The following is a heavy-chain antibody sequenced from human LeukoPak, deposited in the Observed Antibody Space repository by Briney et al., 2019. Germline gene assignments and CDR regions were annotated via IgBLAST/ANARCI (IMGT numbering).Heavy chain of an antibody. CDR2: IYTSGST. CDR3: ARADSRGYSYGSGAFDI. V-gene: IGHV4-4*07. Sequence: SETLSLTCTVSGNSFGDYYWSWIRQPAGKGLEWIGRIYTSGSTTYNPSLKSRVTMSVDTSKNQFSLKLSSVTAADTAVYYCARADSRGYSYGSGAFDIWGQGTMVTVSS. CDR1: GNSFGDYY. D-gene: IGHD5-18*01. J-gene: IGHJ3*02.